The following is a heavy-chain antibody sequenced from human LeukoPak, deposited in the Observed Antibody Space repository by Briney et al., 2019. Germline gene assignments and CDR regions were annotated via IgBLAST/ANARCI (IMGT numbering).Heavy chain of an antibody. V-gene: IGHV1-2*02. Sequence: ASVKVSCKASGYTFTGYYMHWVRQAPGQGLEWMGWINPNSGGTNYAQKFQGRVTMTRDTSICTAYMELSRLRSDDTAVYYCARDRLRVGATWHYYYGMDVWGQGTTVTVSS. CDR1: GYTFTGYY. D-gene: IGHD1-26*01. CDR3: ARDRLRVGATWHYYYGMDV. J-gene: IGHJ6*02. CDR2: INPNSGGT.